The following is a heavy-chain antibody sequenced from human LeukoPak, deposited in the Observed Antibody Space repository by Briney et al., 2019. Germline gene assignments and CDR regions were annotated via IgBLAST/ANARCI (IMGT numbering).Heavy chain of an antibody. D-gene: IGHD3-10*01. CDR2: IVVGSGNT. V-gene: IGHV1-58*01. CDR1: GFTFTSSA. Sequence: GASVQVSCKASGFTFTSSAVQGVRQARGQRLEWIGWIVVGSGNTNYAQKLQERVTITRDMSTSTAYMELSSLRSEDTAVYYCAAGDVNGSGSYSVPDFDYWGQGTLVTVSS. CDR3: AAGDVNGSGSYSVPDFDY. J-gene: IGHJ4*02.